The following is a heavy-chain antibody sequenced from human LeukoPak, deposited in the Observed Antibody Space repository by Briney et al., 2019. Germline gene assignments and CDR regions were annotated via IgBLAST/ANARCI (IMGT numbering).Heavy chain of an antibody. Sequence: PRGSLRLSCAVPGFTFSNHGMHWVRQAPGKGREWGAVIWYDGSNKYYADSVKGRFTISRDQSKNTQYLQMNSLRAEDTAVYYCARDKAARHLDYWGQGTLVTVSS. J-gene: IGHJ4*02. D-gene: IGHD6-6*01. V-gene: IGHV3-33*01. CDR3: ARDKAARHLDY. CDR1: GFTFSNHG. CDR2: IWYDGSNK.